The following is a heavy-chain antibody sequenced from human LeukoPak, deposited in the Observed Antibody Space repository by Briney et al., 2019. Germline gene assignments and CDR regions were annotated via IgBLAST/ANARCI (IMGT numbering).Heavy chain of an antibody. Sequence: GGSLRLSCAASGFTFSSYAMSWVRQAPGKGLEWVSAISGSGGSTYYADSVKGRFTISRDNAKNSLYLQMNSLRAEDTAVYFCARDGPHGYSSSWYIDFWGQGTLVIVSS. CDR1: GFTFSSYA. J-gene: IGHJ4*02. CDR2: ISGSGGST. D-gene: IGHD6-13*01. V-gene: IGHV3-23*01. CDR3: ARDGPHGYSSSWYIDF.